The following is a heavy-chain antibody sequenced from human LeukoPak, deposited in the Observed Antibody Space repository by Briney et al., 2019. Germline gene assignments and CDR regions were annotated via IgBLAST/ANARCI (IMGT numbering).Heavy chain of an antibody. Sequence: PSETLSLTCTVSGGSISSYYWSWIRQPPGKGLEWIGEINHSGSTNYNPSLKSRVTISVDTSKNQFSLKLSSVTAADTAVYYCARRRVRVVTAIYYMDVWGKGTTVTISS. V-gene: IGHV4-34*01. J-gene: IGHJ6*03. CDR1: GGSISSYY. CDR2: INHSGST. D-gene: IGHD2-21*02. CDR3: ARRRVRVVTAIYYMDV.